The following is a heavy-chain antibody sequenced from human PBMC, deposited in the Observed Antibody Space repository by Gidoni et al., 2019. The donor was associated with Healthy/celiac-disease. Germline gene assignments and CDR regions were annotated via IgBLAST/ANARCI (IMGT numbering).Heavy chain of an antibody. V-gene: IGHV4-39*01. D-gene: IGHD3-3*01. CDR3: ASPGVTIFGVVTA. Sequence: QLQLQESGPGLVKPSETLSLTCTVSGGSTSSSSYYRGWIRQPPGKGLEWIGSIYYSGSTYYNPSLKSRVTISVDTSKNQFSLKLSSVTAADTAVYYCASPGVTIFGVVTAWGQGTLVTVSS. J-gene: IGHJ5*02. CDR2: IYYSGST. CDR1: GGSTSSSSYY.